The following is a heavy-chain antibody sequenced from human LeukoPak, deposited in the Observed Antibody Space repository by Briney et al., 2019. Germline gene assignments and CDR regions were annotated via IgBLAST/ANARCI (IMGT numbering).Heavy chain of an antibody. CDR2: IYYSGST. CDR1: GGSISSSSYY. Sequence: SETLSLTCTVSGGSISSSSYYWGWIRQPPGTGLEWIGSIYYSGSTYYNPSLKSRVTISVDTSKNQFSLKLSSVTAADTAVYYCARHIVGGYYDSSGYPGAFDIWGQGTMVTVSS. D-gene: IGHD3-22*01. V-gene: IGHV4-39*01. CDR3: ARHIVGGYYDSSGYPGAFDI. J-gene: IGHJ3*02.